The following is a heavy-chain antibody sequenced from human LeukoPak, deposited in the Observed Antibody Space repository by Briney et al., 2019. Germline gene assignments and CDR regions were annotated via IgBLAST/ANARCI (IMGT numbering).Heavy chain of an antibody. V-gene: IGHV3-11*01. CDR3: ARAPRTYYYDSSGLYYFDY. CDR2: ISSSGSTI. CDR1: GFTFSDYY. Sequence: GGSLRLSYAASGFTFSDYYMSWIRQAPGKGLEWVSYISSSGSTIYYADSVKGRFTISRDNAKNSLYLQMNSLRAEDTAVYYCARAPRTYYYDSSGLYYFDYWGQGTLVTVSS. D-gene: IGHD3-22*01. J-gene: IGHJ4*02.